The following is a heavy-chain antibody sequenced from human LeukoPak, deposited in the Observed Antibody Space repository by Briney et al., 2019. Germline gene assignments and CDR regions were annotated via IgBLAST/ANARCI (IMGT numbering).Heavy chain of an antibody. V-gene: IGHV3-15*01. CDR2: IKSKTSGGTT. J-gene: IGHJ4*02. CDR3: ARDYFGSS. Sequence: GGSLRLSCAASGFIFSGAWMNWVRQTPGKGLEWVGRIKSKTSGGTTDYAAPVKGRFTISRDDSKNILYLQMNGLRAEDTAVYYCARDYFGSSWGQGTLVTVSS. D-gene: IGHD6-13*01. CDR1: GFIFSGAW.